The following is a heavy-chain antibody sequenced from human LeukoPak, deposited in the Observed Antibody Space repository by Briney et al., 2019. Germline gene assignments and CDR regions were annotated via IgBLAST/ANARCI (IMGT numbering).Heavy chain of an antibody. CDR1: GFTFSSYG. J-gene: IGHJ4*02. Sequence: GGSLRLSCAASGFTFSSYGMHWVRQAPGKGLEWVAVISYDGSNKYYADSVKGRFTISRDNSKNTLYLQMNSLRAEDTAVYYCAKDRGIAAAADYWGQGTLVTVSS. CDR2: ISYDGSNK. V-gene: IGHV3-30*18. D-gene: IGHD6-13*01. CDR3: AKDRGIAAAADY.